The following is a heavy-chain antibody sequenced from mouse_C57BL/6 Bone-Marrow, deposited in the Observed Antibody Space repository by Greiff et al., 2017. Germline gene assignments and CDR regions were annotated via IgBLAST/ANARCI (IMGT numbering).Heavy chain of an antibody. CDR3: ARGLTTLFAY. D-gene: IGHD6-1*01. V-gene: IGHV5-4*01. Sequence: EVQGVESGGGLVKPGGSLKLSCAASGFTFSSYAMSWVRQTPEKRLGWVATISDGGSYTYYPDNVKGRFTISRDNAKNNLYLQMSHLKSEDTAMYYCARGLTTLFAYWGQGTLVTVS. CDR1: GFTFSSYA. J-gene: IGHJ3*01. CDR2: ISDGGSYT.